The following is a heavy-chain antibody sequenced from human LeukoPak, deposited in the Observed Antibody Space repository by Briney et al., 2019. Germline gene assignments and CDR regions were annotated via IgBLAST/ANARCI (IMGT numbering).Heavy chain of an antibody. Sequence: PGGSLRHSCAASGFALSVYAMCSLRQPPGKGLEWVSTINANSITTSYSASVRGRFTISRDNSKDTLYLQLNTLRAGDTATYYCAKRRSGGRAVTSDWLHPWGRGTLVVVSS. D-gene: IGHD6-19*01. J-gene: IGHJ5*02. V-gene: IGHV3-23*01. CDR1: GFALSVYA. CDR2: INANSITT. CDR3: AKRRSGGRAVTSDWLHP.